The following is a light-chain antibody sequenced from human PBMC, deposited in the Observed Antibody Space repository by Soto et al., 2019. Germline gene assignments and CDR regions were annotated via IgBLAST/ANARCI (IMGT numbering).Light chain of an antibody. CDR3: QQYNSYPYS. V-gene: IGKV1-5*03. CDR2: KSS. Sequence: DIQMTQSPSTLSASVGDRVTLTCRASQSISTWLAWYQQKPGKAPKLLIYKSSSLESGVPSRFGGSGSGTEFTFTITGLQPDDVATYHCQQYNSYPYSFGSGTKLEIK. J-gene: IGKJ2*01. CDR1: QSISTW.